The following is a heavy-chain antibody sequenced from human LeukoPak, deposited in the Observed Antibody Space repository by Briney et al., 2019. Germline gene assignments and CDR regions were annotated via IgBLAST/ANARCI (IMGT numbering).Heavy chain of an antibody. CDR3: AREAVAAAGSVYYFYYYMDV. V-gene: IGHV4-4*02. CDR2: IYHSGST. D-gene: IGHD6-13*01. CDR1: GGSISSSNW. Sequence: PSETLSLTCAVSGGSISSSNWWSWVRQPPGKGLEWIGEIYHSGSTNYNPSLKSRVTISVDTSKNQFSLKLNSVTAADTAVYYCAREAVAAAGSVYYFYYYMDVWGKGTTVTISS. J-gene: IGHJ6*03.